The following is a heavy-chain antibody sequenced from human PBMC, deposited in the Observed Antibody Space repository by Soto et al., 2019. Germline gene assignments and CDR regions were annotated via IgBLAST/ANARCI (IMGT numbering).Heavy chain of an antibody. CDR3: AKDHDIFTGYYDNRYEP. CDR1: GFTFSSYA. Sequence: GGCLRLSGAASGFTFSSYAVSWVRQGPGKGLEWVSAISGSGGSTYYADSVKGRFTISRDNSKNTLYLQMNSLRAEDTAVYYCAKDHDIFTGYYDNRYEPWGQGTLVTVSS. V-gene: IGHV3-23*01. CDR2: ISGSGGST. D-gene: IGHD3-9*01. J-gene: IGHJ5*02.